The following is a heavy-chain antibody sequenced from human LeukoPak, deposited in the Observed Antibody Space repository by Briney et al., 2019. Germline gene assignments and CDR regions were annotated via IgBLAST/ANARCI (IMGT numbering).Heavy chain of an antibody. CDR2: ISCSTSIK. D-gene: IGHD3-22*01. CDR3: AKDRAAMIVVVTHFDY. Sequence: PGGSLRLSCAASGFTFSSYSMNWVRQAPGKGLEWVSYISCSTSIKYYAHSVKGRFTISRENAKNSLYLQMNSLRLGDTAVYYCAKDRAAMIVVVTHFDYWGQGTLVTVSS. V-gene: IGHV3-48*01. J-gene: IGHJ4*02. CDR1: GFTFSSYS.